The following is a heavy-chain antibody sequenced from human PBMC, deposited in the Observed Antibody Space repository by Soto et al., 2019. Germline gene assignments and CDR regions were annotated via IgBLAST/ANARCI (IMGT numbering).Heavy chain of an antibody. J-gene: IGHJ4*02. Sequence: PGGSLRLSCAASGFTFSSYAMSWVRQTPGKGLAWVSAINKSGGSTYYADSVKGRFAISRDNSKNTLSLQMNSLRAEDTAIYYCVTYGDYPFYWGQGTLVTVSS. CDR3: VTYGDYPFY. V-gene: IGHV3-23*01. CDR1: GFTFSSYA. CDR2: INKSGGST. D-gene: IGHD4-17*01.